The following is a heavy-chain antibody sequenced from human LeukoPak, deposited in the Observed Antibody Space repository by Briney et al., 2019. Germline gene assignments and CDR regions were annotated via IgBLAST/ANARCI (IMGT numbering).Heavy chain of an antibody. CDR3: AKGTSGWYISAFDI. Sequence: PGGSLRLSCTASGFIFSNYGMSWVRQAPGKGLEWVSAISGSGGSTYYADSVKGRFTISRDNSKNTLYLQMNSLRAEDTAVYYCAKGTSGWYISAFDIWGQGTMVTVSS. V-gene: IGHV3-23*01. CDR1: GFIFSNYG. D-gene: IGHD6-19*01. J-gene: IGHJ3*02. CDR2: ISGSGGST.